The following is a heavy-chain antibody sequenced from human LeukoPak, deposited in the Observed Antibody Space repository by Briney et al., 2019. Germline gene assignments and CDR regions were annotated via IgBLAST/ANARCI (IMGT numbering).Heavy chain of an antibody. Sequence: GGSLRLSCAASGFTFSSYGMHWVRQAPGKGLEWVAFIRYDGSNKYYADSVKGRFTISRDNSKNTLYLQMNSLRAEDTAVYYCARDLGYDRDYYFDYWGQGTLVTVSS. V-gene: IGHV3-30*02. CDR2: IRYDGSNK. D-gene: IGHD3-22*01. CDR3: ARDLGYDRDYYFDY. J-gene: IGHJ4*02. CDR1: GFTFSSYG.